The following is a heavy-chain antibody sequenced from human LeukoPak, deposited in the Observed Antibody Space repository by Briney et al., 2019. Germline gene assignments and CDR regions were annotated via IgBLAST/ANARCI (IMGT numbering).Heavy chain of an antibody. CDR2: IYYSGST. V-gene: IGHV4-59*11. J-gene: IGHJ6*03. Sequence: SETLSLTCTVSGGSISSHYWSWIRQPPGKGLEWIGYIYYSGSTNYNPSLKSRVTISVDTSKNQFSLKLSSVTAADTAVYYCAREGCSGGSCYPGNYYYYYMDVWRKGTTVTVSS. CDR3: AREGCSGGSCYPGNYYYYYMDV. CDR1: GGSISSHY. D-gene: IGHD2-15*01.